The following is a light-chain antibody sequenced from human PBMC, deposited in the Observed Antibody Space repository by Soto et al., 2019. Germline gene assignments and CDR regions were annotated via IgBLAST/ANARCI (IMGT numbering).Light chain of an antibody. V-gene: IGKV3D-20*02. CDR2: GAS. Sequence: EIVLTQSPGTLSLSPGERATLSCRASQSVSSYLAWYQQKPGQAPRLLIYGASSRATGIPDRFSGSGSGTDFTLTISRLEPEDFAVYYCQQRSNWPLTFGGGTKVDNK. CDR1: QSVSSY. J-gene: IGKJ4*01. CDR3: QQRSNWPLT.